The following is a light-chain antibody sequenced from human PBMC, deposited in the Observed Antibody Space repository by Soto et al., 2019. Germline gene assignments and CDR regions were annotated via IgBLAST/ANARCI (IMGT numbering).Light chain of an antibody. CDR2: DVT. V-gene: IGLV2-14*03. CDR1: SSDVGGYNY. J-gene: IGLJ1*01. CDR3: SSWTSGATYV. Sequence: ALTQPASVSGSPGQSITISCTGTSSDVGGYNYVSWYQQHPGKAPKLMIYDVTNRPSGDSNRFSGSKSDNTASLTISGLQAEDEADYYCSSWTSGATYVFGSGTKVTVL.